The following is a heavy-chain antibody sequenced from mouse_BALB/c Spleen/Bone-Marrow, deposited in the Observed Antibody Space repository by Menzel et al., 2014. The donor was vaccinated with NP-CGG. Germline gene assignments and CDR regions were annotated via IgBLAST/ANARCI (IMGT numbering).Heavy chain of an antibody. J-gene: IGHJ2*01. CDR1: GYTSTNYY. D-gene: IGHD2-13*01. Sequence: VQLQESGPELVKPGASVRISCKASGYTSTNYYIHWVKQMPGQGLEWIGWIYPGNVNSKYNEKFKGKATLTADKSSSTAYMQLSSLTSEDSAVYFCAREADWSFDYWGQGTPLTVSS. CDR3: AREADWSFDY. CDR2: IYPGNVNS. V-gene: IGHV1S56*01.